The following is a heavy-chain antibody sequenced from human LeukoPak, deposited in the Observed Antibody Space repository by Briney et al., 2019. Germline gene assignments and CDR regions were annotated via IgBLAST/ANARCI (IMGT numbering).Heavy chain of an antibody. V-gene: IGHV4-39*01. CDR1: GASISDTTYY. D-gene: IGHD6-13*01. CDR3: ARHGGIASAGTGRDYFDF. Sequence: PSETLSLTCTVSGASISDTTYYWGWVRQPPGKGLESIGSIYYSGSTYSNPSLKSRVTISVDRSKNQFSLRVSSVTAADTAVYYCARHGGIASAGTGRDYFDFWGQGTLVTVSS. CDR2: IYYSGST. J-gene: IGHJ4*02.